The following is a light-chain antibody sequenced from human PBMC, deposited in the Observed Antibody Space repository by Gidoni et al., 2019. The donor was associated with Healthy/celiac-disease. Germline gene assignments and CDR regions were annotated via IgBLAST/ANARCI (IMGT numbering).Light chain of an antibody. V-gene: IGKV1-12*01. Sequence: DIQMTQSPSSVSASVGDRVTITCRASQDISIWLAWYQQKPGKAPKLLIHTASSLHSGVPSRFSGSGSGTDFTLTISSLQPEDFATYYCQQANSFPLTFXXXTRLEIE. CDR2: TAS. CDR3: QQANSFPLT. CDR1: QDISIW. J-gene: IGKJ5*01.